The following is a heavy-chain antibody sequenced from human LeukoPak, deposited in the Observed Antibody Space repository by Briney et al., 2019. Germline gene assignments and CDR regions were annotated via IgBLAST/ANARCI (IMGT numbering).Heavy chain of an antibody. CDR1: GGTFSSYA. CDR3: ARDLQNHCSSTSCSKFDY. Sequence: SVKVSCKASGGTFSSYAISWVRQAPGQGLEWMGRIIPILGIANYAQKFQGRVTITADKSTSTAYMELSSLRSEDTAVYYCARDLQNHCSSTSCSKFDYWGQGTLVTVSS. V-gene: IGHV1-69*04. CDR2: IIPILGIA. D-gene: IGHD2-2*01. J-gene: IGHJ4*02.